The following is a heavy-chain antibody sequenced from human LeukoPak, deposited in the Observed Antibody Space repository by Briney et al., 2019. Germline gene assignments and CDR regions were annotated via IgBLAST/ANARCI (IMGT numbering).Heavy chain of an antibody. V-gene: IGHV3-23*01. CDR3: ARVRYGSGSLYYYYYYMDV. CDR2: TGGSGDSS. CDR1: GFTFSSYG. D-gene: IGHD3-10*01. Sequence: PGGSLRLSCEASGFTFSSYGMSWVRQAPGKGPEWASATGGSGDSSYYADSVKGRFTISRDTSKNTLYLQMNSLRAEDTAVYYCARVRYGSGSLYYYYYYMDVWGKGTTVTISS. J-gene: IGHJ6*03.